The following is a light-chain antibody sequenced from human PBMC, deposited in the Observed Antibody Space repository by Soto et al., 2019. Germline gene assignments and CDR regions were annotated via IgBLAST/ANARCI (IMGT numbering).Light chain of an antibody. V-gene: IGKV1-33*01. CDR2: DAS. Sequence: DIQMTQSPSSLSASVGDRVTITCQASQDIKKYVNWLQQKPGTAPKVVIYDASILEEGVPSRFSGSGSGTYFTLTISSLQPEDFATYYCQQFDNLPFTFGPGTKVDCK. J-gene: IGKJ3*01. CDR3: QQFDNLPFT. CDR1: QDIKKY.